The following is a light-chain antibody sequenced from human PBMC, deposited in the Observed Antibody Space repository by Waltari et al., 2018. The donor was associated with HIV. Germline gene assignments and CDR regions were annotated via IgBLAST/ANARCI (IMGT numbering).Light chain of an antibody. Sequence: EIVMTQSPATLSVSPGERATPSCRVSQSVSRFLAWYQQKPGQAPRLLIYDVSTRATDIPARFSGSGSGTVFTLTVSSLQSEDVGVYYCQQYDSWPPGTFGPGTKVDI. CDR3: QQYDSWPPGT. V-gene: IGKV3-15*01. J-gene: IGKJ3*01. CDR1: QSVSRF. CDR2: DVS.